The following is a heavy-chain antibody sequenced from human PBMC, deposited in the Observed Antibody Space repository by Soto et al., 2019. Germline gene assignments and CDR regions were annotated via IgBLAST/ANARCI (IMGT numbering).Heavy chain of an antibody. D-gene: IGHD1-1*01. CDR3: GRVRYGYY. V-gene: IGHV1-18*01. Sequence: QVHLVQSGAEVKKPGASVKVSCKGSGYTFTTYGITWVRQAPGQGLEWMGWISAHNGNTNYAQKLQGRVTVTRDTSASTAYMELRSLRSDDTAVYYCGRVRYGYYWCQGALVTVSS. CDR1: GYTFTTYG. J-gene: IGHJ4*02. CDR2: ISAHNGNT.